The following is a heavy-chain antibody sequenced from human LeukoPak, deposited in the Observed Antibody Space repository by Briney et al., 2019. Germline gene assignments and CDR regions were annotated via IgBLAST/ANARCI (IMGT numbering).Heavy chain of an antibody. V-gene: IGHV4-4*07. J-gene: IGHJ4*02. CDR3: ARGRALLWFGELSMNRQYYFDY. Sequence: SETLSLTCTVSGGSISSYYWSWIRQPAGKRLEWIGRIYTSGSTNYNPSLKSRVTMSVDTSKNQFSLKLSSVTAADTAVYYCARGRALLWFGELSMNRQYYFDYWGQGTLATVSS. D-gene: IGHD3-10*01. CDR1: GGSISSYY. CDR2: IYTSGST.